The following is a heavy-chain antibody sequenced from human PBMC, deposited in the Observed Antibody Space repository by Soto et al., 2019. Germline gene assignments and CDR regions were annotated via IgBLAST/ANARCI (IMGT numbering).Heavy chain of an antibody. Sequence: SVSNAWMNWVRQAPGKGLEWVGRIKSKTDGGTTDYAAPVKGRFTISRDDSKNTLYLQMNSLKTEDTAVYYCTTHNWGPPYFDYWGQVNLVTVSS. D-gene: IGHD7-27*01. CDR1: SVSNAW. J-gene: IGHJ4*02. V-gene: IGHV3-15*07. CDR3: TTHNWGPPYFDY. CDR2: IKSKTDGGTT.